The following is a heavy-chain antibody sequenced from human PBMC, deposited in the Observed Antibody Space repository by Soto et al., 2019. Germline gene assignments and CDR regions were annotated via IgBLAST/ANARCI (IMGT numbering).Heavy chain of an antibody. CDR2: ISYDGSNK. V-gene: IGHV3-30*18. D-gene: IGHD2-2*01. CDR1: GFTFSSYG. CDR3: AKGSGYCSSTSCYFYYYYYMDV. J-gene: IGHJ6*03. Sequence: HPGGSLRLSCAASGFTFSSYGMHWVCQAPGKGLEWVAVISYDGSNKYYADSVKGRFTISRDNSKNTLYLQMNSLRAEDTAVYYCAKGSGYCSSTSCYFYYYYYMDVWGKGTTVTVSS.